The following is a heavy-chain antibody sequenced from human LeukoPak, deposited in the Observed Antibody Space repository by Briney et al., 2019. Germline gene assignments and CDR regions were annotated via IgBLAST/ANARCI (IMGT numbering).Heavy chain of an antibody. D-gene: IGHD3-22*01. CDR2: INPSGGST. CDR1: GYTFTSYY. V-gene: IGHV1-46*01. Sequence: ASVKVSCKASGYTFTSYYMHWVRQAPGRGLEWMGIINPSGGSTSYAQKFQGRVTMTRDTSTSTVYMELSSLRSEDTAVYYCALSSGYFNWFDPWGQGTLVTVSS. J-gene: IGHJ5*02. CDR3: ALSSGYFNWFDP.